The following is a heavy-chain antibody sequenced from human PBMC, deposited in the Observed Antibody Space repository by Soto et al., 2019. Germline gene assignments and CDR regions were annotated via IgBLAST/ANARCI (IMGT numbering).Heavy chain of an antibody. Sequence: PSETPSLTCTVPGGSISTYYWSWIRQPPGKGLEWIGYIYYSGSTDYNPSLKSRVTVSVDRSKSQFSLKLSSVTAADTAVYYCARSQTTVTSYDYWGQGTLVTVSS. J-gene: IGHJ4*02. CDR3: ARSQTTVTSYDY. CDR2: IYYSGST. CDR1: GGSISTYY. D-gene: IGHD4-17*01. V-gene: IGHV4-59*12.